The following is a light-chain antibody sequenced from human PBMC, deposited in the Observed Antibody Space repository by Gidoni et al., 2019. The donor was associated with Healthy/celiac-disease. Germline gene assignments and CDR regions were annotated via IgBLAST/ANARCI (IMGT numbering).Light chain of an antibody. V-gene: IGKV3-20*01. Sequence: EIVLTQSPGTRALSPGERATLSCRASQSVSSSYFAWYQQKPGQAPRLLIYGSSSSATGIPYRFSGSGSGTDFTLTSSSLEPEDFAVYYCQQYGSSRTFGQGTKVEIK. CDR3: QQYGSSRT. CDR2: GSS. J-gene: IGKJ1*01. CDR1: QSVSSSY.